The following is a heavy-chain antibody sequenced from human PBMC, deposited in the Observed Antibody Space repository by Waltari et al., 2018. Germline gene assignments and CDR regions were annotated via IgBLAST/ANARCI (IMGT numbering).Heavy chain of an antibody. Sequence: QVHLQESGPGLVKPSQTLSLTCTVSGGSITTGSYFWSWIRQPAGKGLEWIGRIFTTGGTNYNSSLKIRVTVSLDTSQNQFTLRLTSVTAADTAVYYCARDRPLVRGLGVFDIWGQGAMVIVSS. D-gene: IGHD3-10*01. CDR3: ARDRPLVRGLGVFDI. J-gene: IGHJ3*02. CDR2: IFTTGGT. V-gene: IGHV4-61*02. CDR1: GGSITTGSYF.